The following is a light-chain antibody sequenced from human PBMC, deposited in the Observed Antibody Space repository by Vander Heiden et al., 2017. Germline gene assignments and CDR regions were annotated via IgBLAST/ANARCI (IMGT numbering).Light chain of an antibody. CDR1: SSNIGAGYD. J-gene: IGLJ2*01. V-gene: IGLV1-40*01. CDR3: QSYDSSLSGSV. CDR2: GNS. Sequence: QSVLPQPPSVSGAPGQRATIPCTRSSSNIGAGYDVHWYQQLPGTAPKLLIYGNSNRPSGVPDRFSGSKSGTSASLAITGLQAEDEADYYCQSYDSSLSGSVFGGGTKLTVL.